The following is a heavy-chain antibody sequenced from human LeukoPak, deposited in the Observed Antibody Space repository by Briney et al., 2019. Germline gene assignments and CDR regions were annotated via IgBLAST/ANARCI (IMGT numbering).Heavy chain of an antibody. J-gene: IGHJ4*02. CDR2: ITASGAST. CDR1: GLTFMKYS. D-gene: IGHD3-9*01. Sequence: GGSLRLSCAASGLTFMKYSMTWVRQAPGKGLEWVAAITASGASTDYADSVKGRFTISRDNSKNTLYLQMNSLRAEDTAVYYCAKDRTDFDWLSPGAFDYWGQGTLVTVSS. CDR3: AKDRTDFDWLSPGAFDY. V-gene: IGHV3-23*01.